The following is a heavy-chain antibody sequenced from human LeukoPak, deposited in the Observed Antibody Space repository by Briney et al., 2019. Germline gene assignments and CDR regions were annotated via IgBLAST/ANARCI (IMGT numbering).Heavy chain of an antibody. CDR3: ARGEVGGVKY. V-gene: IGHV4-59*08. Sequence: SETLSLTCSVSGGSISSYYWSWIRQPPGKGLEWIGYIYYSGSTNYNPSLKSRVTISVDTSKNQFSLKLTSVTAADTAVYYCARGEVGGVKYWGQGTLVTVSS. CDR2: IYYSGST. D-gene: IGHD3-16*01. CDR1: GGSISSYY. J-gene: IGHJ4*02.